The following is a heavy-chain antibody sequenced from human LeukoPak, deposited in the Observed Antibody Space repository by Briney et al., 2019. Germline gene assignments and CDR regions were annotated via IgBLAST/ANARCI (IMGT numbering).Heavy chain of an antibody. CDR2: IYPGDSDT. CDR1: GYSFNTYW. J-gene: IGHJ4*02. CDR3: AREGRSSSPMDY. D-gene: IGHD6-6*01. Sequence: GESLKISCKGSGYSFNTYWIGWVRQMPGKGLEWMGIIYPGDSDTRYSPSFQGQVTISADKSRSTAYLQWGSLKASDTAMYYCAREGRSSSPMDYWGQGTLVTVSS. V-gene: IGHV5-51*01.